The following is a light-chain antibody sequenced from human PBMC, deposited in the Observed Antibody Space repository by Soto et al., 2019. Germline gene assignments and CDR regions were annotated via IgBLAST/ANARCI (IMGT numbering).Light chain of an antibody. CDR2: DVS. CDR1: QSISTW. Sequence: DIQMTQSPSTLYASVGGRVTITCRASQSISTWLAWYQQKPGKAPKALIYDVSSLESGVTSRFSGSGSGTEFTLTISSLQPDDFATYYCQQYNSYLYTVGQGTRLEIK. J-gene: IGKJ2*01. CDR3: QQYNSYLYT. V-gene: IGKV1-5*01.